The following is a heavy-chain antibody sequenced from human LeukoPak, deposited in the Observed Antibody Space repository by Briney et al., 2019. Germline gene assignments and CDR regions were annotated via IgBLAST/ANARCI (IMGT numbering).Heavy chain of an antibody. CDR3: AKVKVTIFRVDNNWFDP. CDR1: GFTFSSYA. J-gene: IGHJ5*02. D-gene: IGHD3-3*01. CDR2: ISGSGGST. V-gene: IGHV3-23*01. Sequence: GGSLRLSCAASGFTFSSYAMSWVRQAPGKGLEWVSAISGSGGSTYYADSVKGRFTISRDNSKNTLYLQMNSLRAEDTAVYYCAKVKVTIFRVDNNWFDPWGQGTLVTVSS.